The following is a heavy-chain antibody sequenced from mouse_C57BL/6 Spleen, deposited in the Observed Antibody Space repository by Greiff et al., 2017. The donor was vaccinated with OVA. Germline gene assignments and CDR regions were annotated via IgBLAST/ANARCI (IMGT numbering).Heavy chain of an antibody. Sequence: QVQLQQSDAELVKPGASVKISCKASGYTFTDHTIHWMKQRPEQGLEWIGYIYPRDGSTKYNEKFKGKATLTADTSSSTAYMQLNSLTSEDSAVYFCAREGYDYDGAMDYWGQGTSVTVSS. V-gene: IGHV1-78*01. CDR2: IYPRDGST. J-gene: IGHJ4*01. CDR3: AREGYDYDGAMDY. D-gene: IGHD2-4*01. CDR1: GYTFTDHT.